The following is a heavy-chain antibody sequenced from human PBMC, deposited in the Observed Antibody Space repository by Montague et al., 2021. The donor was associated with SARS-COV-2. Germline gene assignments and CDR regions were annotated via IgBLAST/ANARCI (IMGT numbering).Heavy chain of an antibody. V-gene: IGHV4-4*02. CDR3: ARGQITMVRGVPQRAFDI. CDR1: DGSISSSNW. Sequence: SETLSLTCAVSDGSISSSNWWSWVRQPPGKGLEWIGEIYHNGSTNYNPSLKSLVTISVDKSKNQFALQLSSVTAAVTAVYYCARGQITMVRGVPQRAFDIWGQGTMVTVSS. CDR2: IYHNGST. D-gene: IGHD3-10*01. J-gene: IGHJ3*02.